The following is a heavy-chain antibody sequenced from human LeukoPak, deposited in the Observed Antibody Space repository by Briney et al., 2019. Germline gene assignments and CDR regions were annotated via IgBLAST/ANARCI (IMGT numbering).Heavy chain of an antibody. Sequence: PGGSLRLSCVASGFTFDDYAMHWVRQAPGKGLEWVSGISWNSGSIGYADSVKGRFTISRDNAKNSLYLQMNSLRAEDTAVYYCARDFGTDFWSGPVFDYWGQGTLVTVSS. D-gene: IGHD3-3*01. CDR2: ISWNSGSI. J-gene: IGHJ4*02. CDR1: GFTFDDYA. CDR3: ARDFGTDFWSGPVFDY. V-gene: IGHV3-9*01.